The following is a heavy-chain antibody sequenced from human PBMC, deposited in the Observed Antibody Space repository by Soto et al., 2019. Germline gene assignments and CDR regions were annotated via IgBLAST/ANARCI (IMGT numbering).Heavy chain of an antibody. V-gene: IGHV1-18*01. D-gene: IGHD6-19*01. CDR1: GYTFTSYG. CDR3: ARDSGSGWFYNWFDP. Sequence: ASVKVSCKASGYTFTSYGISWVRQAPGQGLEWMGWISAYNGNTNYAQKLQGRVTMTTDTSTSTAYMELRSLRSDDTAVYYCARDSGSGWFYNWFDPWGQGTLVTVSS. CDR2: ISAYNGNT. J-gene: IGHJ5*02.